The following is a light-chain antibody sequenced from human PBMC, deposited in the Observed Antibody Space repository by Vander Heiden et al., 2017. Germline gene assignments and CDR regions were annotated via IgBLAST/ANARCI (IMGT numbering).Light chain of an antibody. Sequence: DIQMTQSPSSLSASVGDRVTIPCRASQSITGYLNWYQQRPGKAPKLLIYAASSLQSGVPSRFSGSGSGTDFTLTISGLQPEDVATYYCQQSYSTPRTFGQGTKVEIK. J-gene: IGKJ1*01. V-gene: IGKV1-39*01. CDR2: AAS. CDR3: QQSYSTPRT. CDR1: QSITGY.